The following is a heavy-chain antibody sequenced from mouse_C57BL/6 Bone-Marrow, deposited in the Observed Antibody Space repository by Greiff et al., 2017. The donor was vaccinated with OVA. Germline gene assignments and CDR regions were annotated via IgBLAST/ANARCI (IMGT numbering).Heavy chain of an antibody. CDR3: ARFYDGYFPWFAD. V-gene: IGHV1-76*01. CDR1: GYTFTDYY. D-gene: IGHD2-3*01. CDR2: IYPGSGNT. Sequence: VKLVESGAELVRPGASVKLSCKASGYTFTDYYINWVKQRPGQGLEWIARIYPGSGNTYYNEKFKGKATLTAEKSSSTAYMQLSSLTSEDSAVYCCARFYDGYFPWFADWGQGTLVTVSA. J-gene: IGHJ3*01.